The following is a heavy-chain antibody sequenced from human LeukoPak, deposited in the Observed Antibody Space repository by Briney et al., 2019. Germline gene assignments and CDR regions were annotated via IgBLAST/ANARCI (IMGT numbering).Heavy chain of an antibody. V-gene: IGHV3-30*02. CDR3: AKGDFDY. CDR1: GFIFSSYG. CDR2: IWYDGSNK. Sequence: GGSLRLSCAASGFIFSSYGMHWVRQAPGKGLEWVTVIWYDGSNKYYADSVKGRFTISRDNSKNTLYLQMNSLRAEDTAVYYCAKGDFDYWGQGTLVTVSS. J-gene: IGHJ4*02.